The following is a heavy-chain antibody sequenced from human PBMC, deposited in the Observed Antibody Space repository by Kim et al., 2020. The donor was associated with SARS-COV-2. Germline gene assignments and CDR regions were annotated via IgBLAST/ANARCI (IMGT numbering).Heavy chain of an antibody. CDR3: VSPRSDSSGYPAFDY. Sequence: SVKVSCKASGGTFSSYAISWVRQAPGQGLEWMGGIIPIFGTANYAQKFQGRVTITADESTSTAYMELSSLRSEDTAVYYCVSPRSDSSGYPAFDYWGQGTLVTVSS. J-gene: IGHJ4*02. V-gene: IGHV1-69*13. D-gene: IGHD3-22*01. CDR2: IIPIFGTA. CDR1: GGTFSSYA.